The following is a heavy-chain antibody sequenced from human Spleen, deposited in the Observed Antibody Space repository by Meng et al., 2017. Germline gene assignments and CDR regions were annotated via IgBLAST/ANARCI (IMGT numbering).Heavy chain of an antibody. J-gene: IGHJ4*02. V-gene: IGHV3-66*02. CDR3: ARSPIVKYDLSALPLDY. Sequence: LSLTCAASGFSVSHNYMSWVRQAPGKGLEWVSVIYSGGNTYYADSVKGRFTISRDNSKNTVFLQINSLRAEDTAVYYCARSPIVKYDLSALPLDYWGQGTLVTVSS. CDR2: IYSGGNT. CDR1: GFSVSHNY. D-gene: IGHD3-22*01.